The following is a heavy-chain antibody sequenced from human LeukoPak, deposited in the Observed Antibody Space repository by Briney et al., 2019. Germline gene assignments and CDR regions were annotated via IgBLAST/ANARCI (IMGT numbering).Heavy chain of an antibody. D-gene: IGHD2-2*01. Sequence: ASVKVSCKASGHTFTGYYMHWVRQAPGQGLEWMGWINPNSGGTNYAQKFQGRVTMTRDTSISTAYMELSRLRSDDTAVYYCARGSGCSSTSCPYYYMDVWGKGTTVTVSS. V-gene: IGHV1-2*02. CDR1: GHTFTGYY. J-gene: IGHJ6*03. CDR2: INPNSGGT. CDR3: ARGSGCSSTSCPYYYMDV.